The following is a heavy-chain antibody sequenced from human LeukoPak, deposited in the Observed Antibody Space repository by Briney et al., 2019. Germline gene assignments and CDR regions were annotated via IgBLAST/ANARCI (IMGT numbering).Heavy chain of an antibody. V-gene: IGHV3-66*02. Sequence: GGSLRLSCAVSGFSVTSSYMTWVRQAPGRGPEWVSVIYSGGDTNYADSVKGRFTVSRDNSKNTLHLQMNSLRVEDTAVYYCARPTTSSWGQGSLVTVSS. CDR2: IYSGGDT. D-gene: IGHD1-14*01. CDR1: GFSVTSSY. CDR3: ARPTTSS. J-gene: IGHJ5*02.